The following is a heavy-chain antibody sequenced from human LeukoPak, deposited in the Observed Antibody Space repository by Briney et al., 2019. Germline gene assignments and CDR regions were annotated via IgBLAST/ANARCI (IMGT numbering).Heavy chain of an antibody. Sequence: SETLSLTCTVSGGSISSGSYHWSWIPQPTGKGLEWIGRIYTSGSTNYNPSLKSRVTISVDTSKNQFSLKLSSVTAADTAVYYCARNYYGSGTIDYWGQGTLVTVSS. CDR1: GGSISSGSYH. CDR2: IYTSGST. CDR3: ARNYYGSGTIDY. V-gene: IGHV4-61*02. J-gene: IGHJ4*02. D-gene: IGHD3-10*01.